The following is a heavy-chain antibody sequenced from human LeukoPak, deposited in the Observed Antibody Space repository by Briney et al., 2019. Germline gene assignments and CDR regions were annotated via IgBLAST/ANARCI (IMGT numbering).Heavy chain of an antibody. J-gene: IGHJ4*02. CDR3: LVGSPGIDY. V-gene: IGHV3-30*03. Sequence: GGSLRLSCAASGFTFSSYGMHWVRQAPGKGLEWVAVISYDGSNKYYADSVKGRFTISRDNSKNTLYLQMNSLRAEDTAVYYCLVGSPGIDYWGQGTLVTVSS. CDR1: GFTFSSYG. CDR2: ISYDGSNK. D-gene: IGHD1-26*01.